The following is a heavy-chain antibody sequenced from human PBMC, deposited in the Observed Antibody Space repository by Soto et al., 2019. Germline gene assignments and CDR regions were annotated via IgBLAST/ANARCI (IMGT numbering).Heavy chain of an antibody. Sequence: QVQLVESGGGVVQPGRSLRLSCAASGFTFSSYGMHWVRQAPGKGLEWVAVIWYDGSNKYYADSVKGRFTISRDNSKNTLYLQMTSLRAEDTAGYYCARGGSVDILTHLPENYWGRGTLVTVSS. CDR2: IWYDGSNK. J-gene: IGHJ4*02. D-gene: IGHD3-9*01. CDR1: GFTFSSYG. V-gene: IGHV3-33*01. CDR3: ARGGSVDILTHLPENY.